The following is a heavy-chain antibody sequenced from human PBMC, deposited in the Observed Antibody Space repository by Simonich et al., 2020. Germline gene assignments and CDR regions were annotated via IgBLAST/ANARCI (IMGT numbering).Heavy chain of an antibody. Sequence: EVQLVESGGGLVQPGGSLRLSCAASGFTFSSYWMSWGRQAPGKGVEWVANIKQDGSEKYYVDSVKGRFTISRDNAKNSLYLQMNSLRAEDTAVYYCACLGTGDAFDIWGQGTMVTVSS. V-gene: IGHV3-7*01. D-gene: IGHD3-9*01. CDR1: GFTFSSYW. CDR3: ACLGTGDAFDI. J-gene: IGHJ3*02. CDR2: IKQDGSEK.